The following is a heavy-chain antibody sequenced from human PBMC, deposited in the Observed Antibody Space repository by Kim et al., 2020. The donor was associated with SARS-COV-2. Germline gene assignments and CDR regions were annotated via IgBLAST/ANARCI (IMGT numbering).Heavy chain of an antibody. J-gene: IGHJ4*02. D-gene: IGHD6-19*01. V-gene: IGHV3-11*01. Sequence: IYSADSVKGRFTISRDNAKNSLYLQMNSLRAEDTAVYYCAIPVGWYTPGYWGQGTLVTVSS. CDR2: I. CDR3: AIPVGWYTPGY.